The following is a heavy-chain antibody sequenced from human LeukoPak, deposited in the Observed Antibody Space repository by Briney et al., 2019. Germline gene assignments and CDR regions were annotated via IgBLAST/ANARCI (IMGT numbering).Heavy chain of an antibody. Sequence: GRSLRLSCAASGFTFSSYAMHWVRQAPGKGLEWVAVISYDGSNKYYADSVKGRFTISRDNSKNSLYLQMNSLRAEDTAVYYCARDQDYGDYVIAYWGQGTLVTVSS. D-gene: IGHD4-17*01. V-gene: IGHV3-30-3*01. CDR3: ARDQDYGDYVIAY. CDR2: ISYDGSNK. J-gene: IGHJ4*02. CDR1: GFTFSSYA.